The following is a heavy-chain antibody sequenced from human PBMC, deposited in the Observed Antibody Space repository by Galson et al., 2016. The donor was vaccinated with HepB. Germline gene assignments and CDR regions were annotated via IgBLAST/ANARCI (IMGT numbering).Heavy chain of an antibody. CDR3: ARGADNGYDLGDY. V-gene: IGHV1-46*01. CDR2: INPTGGNFT. D-gene: IGHD5-12*01. J-gene: IGHJ4*02. Sequence: SVKVSCKASGYTFSFYYMHWVRQAPGQGLEWMGIINPTGGNFTSYAQKFQGRVTMTRDTSTSAVYMELSSLRSEDTAVYYCARGADNGYDLGDYWGQGTLVTVSS. CDR1: GYTFSFYY.